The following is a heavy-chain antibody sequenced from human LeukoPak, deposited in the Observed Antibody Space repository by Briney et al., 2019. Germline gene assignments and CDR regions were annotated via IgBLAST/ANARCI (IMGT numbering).Heavy chain of an antibody. CDR3: ARGSGYYYDSSGYYVADY. CDR2: INPNSGGT. D-gene: IGHD3-22*01. V-gene: IGHV1-2*02. CDR1: GYTFTGYY. Sequence: ASVKVSCKASGYTFTGYYMHWVRQAPGQGLEWMGWINPNSGGTNYAQKLQGRVTMTTDTSTSTAYMELRSLRSDDTAVYYCARGSGYYYDSSGYYVADYWGQGTLVTVSS. J-gene: IGHJ4*02.